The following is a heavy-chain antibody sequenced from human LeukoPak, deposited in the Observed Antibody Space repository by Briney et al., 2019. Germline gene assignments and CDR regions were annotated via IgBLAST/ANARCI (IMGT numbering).Heavy chain of an antibody. Sequence: SGTLSLTCAVSGGSISSSNWWSWVRQSPGKGLEWIGEIYHSGSTNYNPSLKSRATISVDTSKNQFSLKLSSVTAADTAVYYCARPIVVVPLRAFDIWGQGTMVTVSS. CDR1: GGSISSSNW. D-gene: IGHD2-21*01. CDR2: IYHSGST. V-gene: IGHV4-4*02. CDR3: ARPIVVVPLRAFDI. J-gene: IGHJ3*02.